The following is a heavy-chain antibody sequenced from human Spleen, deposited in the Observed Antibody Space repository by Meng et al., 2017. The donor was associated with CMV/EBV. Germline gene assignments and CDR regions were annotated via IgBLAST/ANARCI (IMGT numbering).Heavy chain of an antibody. V-gene: IGHV3-48*04. J-gene: IGHJ6*02. CDR2: ISSDSRTI. CDR1: GFTLSSYS. CDR3: SYQLIDQFYYCDVDV. Sequence: GGSLRLSCAASGFTLSSYSMNWVRQAPGKGLEWISYISSDSRTIYYTDSVKGRFTISRDNAENSLYLQMNSLRAEDTAVYYCSYQLIDQFYYCDVDVWGQGTTVTVSS. D-gene: IGHD3-22*01.